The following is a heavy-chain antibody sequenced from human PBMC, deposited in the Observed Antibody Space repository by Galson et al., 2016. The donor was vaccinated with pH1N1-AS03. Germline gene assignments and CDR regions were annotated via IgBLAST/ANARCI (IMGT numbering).Heavy chain of an antibody. Sequence: QSGAEVKKPGESLKISCKGSGYSFTSYWIGWVRQMPGKGLEWMGIIYPGDSDTRYSPSFQGQVTISADKSISTAYLQWSSLRASDTAIYYCARHNEAATLSAPSDAWGQGTLVTVSS. CDR2: IYPGDSDT. CDR1: GYSFTSYW. J-gene: IGHJ5*02. V-gene: IGHV5-51*01. D-gene: IGHD6-25*01. CDR3: ARHNEAATLSAPSDA.